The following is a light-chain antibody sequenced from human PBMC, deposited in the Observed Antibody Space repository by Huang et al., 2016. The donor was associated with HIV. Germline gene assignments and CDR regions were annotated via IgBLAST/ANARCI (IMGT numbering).Light chain of an antibody. CDR1: QAINGY. CDR2: DAS. J-gene: IGKJ5*01. V-gene: IGKV1-39*01. Sequence: DIQMTQSPSSLSASIGDRVTITCRASQAINGYLNWYQQRPSQAPRRLIFDASTLHSGVPSRFSGSGSGTDFTLTINNVQTEDVATYFCQQSYSNLITFGQGSRLQI. CDR3: QQSYSNLIT.